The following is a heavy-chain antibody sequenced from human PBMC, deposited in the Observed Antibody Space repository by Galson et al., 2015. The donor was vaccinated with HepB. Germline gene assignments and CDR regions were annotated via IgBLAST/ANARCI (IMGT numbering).Heavy chain of an antibody. D-gene: IGHD3-10*01. CDR3: ARDEILNRSYYFDD. Sequence: SLRLSCPASGFIVSDCYMSWVRQAPGQGLEWVSGICSGGVTYYSDSVKGRFTTFSDTSKHTLYLQMISLRVGDTAVYHCARDEILNRSYYFDDWGQGTLVTVSS. V-gene: IGHV3-53*01. J-gene: IGHJ4*02. CDR2: ICSGGVT. CDR1: GFIVSDCY.